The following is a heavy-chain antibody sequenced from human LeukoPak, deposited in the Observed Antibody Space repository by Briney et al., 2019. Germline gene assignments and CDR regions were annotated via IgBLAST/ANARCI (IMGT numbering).Heavy chain of an antibody. J-gene: IGHJ4*02. CDR2: ISSSGSTI. CDR1: GFTFSSYE. Sequence: GGSLRLSCAASGFTFSSYEMNWVRQAPGKGLEGVSYISSSGSTIYYADSVKGRFTISRDNAKNSLYLQMNSLRAEDTAVYYCARVHPSRSGWYENWGQGTLVTVSS. V-gene: IGHV3-48*03. CDR3: ARVHPSRSGWYEN. D-gene: IGHD6-19*01.